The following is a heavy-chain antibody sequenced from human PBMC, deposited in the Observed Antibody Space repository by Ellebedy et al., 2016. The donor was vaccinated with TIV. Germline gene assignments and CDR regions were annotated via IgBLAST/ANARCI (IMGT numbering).Heavy chain of an antibody. V-gene: IGHV3-13*01. Sequence: GESLKISCAASGFTFSNYDMHWVRQATGKGLEWVSGIGTAGDTYYPGSVKGRFTISRENAKNSLFLQMNSLRDGDTAVYYCARGRYGPWGQGTLATVSS. J-gene: IGHJ5*02. CDR3: ARGRYGP. D-gene: IGHD3-10*01. CDR1: GFTFSNYD. CDR2: IGTAGDT.